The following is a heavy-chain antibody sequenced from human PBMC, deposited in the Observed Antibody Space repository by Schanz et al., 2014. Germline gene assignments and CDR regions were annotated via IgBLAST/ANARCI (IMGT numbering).Heavy chain of an antibody. Sequence: QVQLVESGGGVVQPGRSLRLSCAASGFIFSSYGLHWVRQAPGKGLEWVAVIWSDGSGKYYADSVRGRFTISRDRFQNTLYLRMSSLRAEDTAVYYCARPRFDYGEVDYWGRGTLVTVSS. D-gene: IGHD4-17*01. V-gene: IGHV3-33*01. CDR3: ARPRFDYGEVDY. CDR2: IWSDGSGK. CDR1: GFIFSSYG. J-gene: IGHJ4*02.